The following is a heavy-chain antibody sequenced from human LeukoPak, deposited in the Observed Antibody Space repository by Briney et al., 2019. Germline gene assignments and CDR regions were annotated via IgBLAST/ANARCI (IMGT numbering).Heavy chain of an antibody. CDR2: MNPNSGNT. Sequence: ASVKVSCKASGFTFTSYDINWVRQATGQGLEWMGWMNPNSGNTGYAQKFQGRVTITRDTSASTAYMELSSLRSEDTAVYYCAREGLRYFDWLSEPLPRFDPWGQGTLVTVSS. CDR1: GFTFTSYD. D-gene: IGHD3-9*01. CDR3: AREGLRYFDWLSEPLPRFDP. V-gene: IGHV1-8*01. J-gene: IGHJ5*02.